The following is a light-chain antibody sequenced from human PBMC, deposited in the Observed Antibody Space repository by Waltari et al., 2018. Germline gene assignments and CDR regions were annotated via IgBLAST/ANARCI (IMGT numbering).Light chain of an antibody. CDR1: QNVDRY. CDR2: DAS. CDR3: QQRKNWPPLT. Sequence: ETVLTQSPGTLSLSPGERATLSCRASQNVDRYLAWYQQKPGQAPRLLIYDASIRATGIPARCSGSGSGTDFTLTINSLEPDDFATYYCQQRKNWPPLTFGGGTKVEIK. J-gene: IGKJ4*01. V-gene: IGKV3-11*01.